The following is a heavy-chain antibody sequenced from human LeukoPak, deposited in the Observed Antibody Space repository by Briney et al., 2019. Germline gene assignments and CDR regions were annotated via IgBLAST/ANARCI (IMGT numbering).Heavy chain of an antibody. CDR1: GYSFTSNY. CDR2: FYPRDGST. Sequence: ASVKVSCKASGYSFTSNYIHWVRQAPGQGLEWMGMFYPRDGSTSYAQKFQGRVTVTRDTSTSTVHMELSGLGSEDTAVYYCARDQEAFDYWGQGTLVTVSS. V-gene: IGHV1-46*01. J-gene: IGHJ4*02. CDR3: ARDQEAFDY.